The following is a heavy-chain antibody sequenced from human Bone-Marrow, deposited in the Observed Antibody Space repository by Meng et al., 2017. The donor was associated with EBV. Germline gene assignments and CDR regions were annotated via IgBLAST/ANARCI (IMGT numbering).Heavy chain of an antibody. CDR3: ARGMVRDHLGD. V-gene: IGHV3-21*01. CDR2: ISSSSSYI. CDR1: GFTFSSYS. J-gene: IGHJ4*02. Sequence: EVQLVESGGXLVKPGGPRRLSCAASGFTFSSYSMNWVRQAPGKGLEWVSSISSSSSYIYYADSVKGRFTISRDNAKNSLYLQMNSLRAEDTAVYYCARGMVRDHLGDWGQGTLGTVSS. D-gene: IGHD3-10*01.